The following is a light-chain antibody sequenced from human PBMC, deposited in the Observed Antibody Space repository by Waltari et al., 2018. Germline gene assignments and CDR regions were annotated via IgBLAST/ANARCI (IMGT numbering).Light chain of an antibody. Sequence: QSALTQPASVSGSPGQSITISCIGPSSDVGAYHYVPWYQQHPGKVPKLIIYDVSHRPSGVSFRFSGSKSDNTASLTISGLQAEDEADYYCISYTTSDTMIFGGGTKLTVL. V-gene: IGLV2-14*03. J-gene: IGLJ2*01. CDR3: ISYTTSDTMI. CDR2: DVS. CDR1: SSDVGAYHY.